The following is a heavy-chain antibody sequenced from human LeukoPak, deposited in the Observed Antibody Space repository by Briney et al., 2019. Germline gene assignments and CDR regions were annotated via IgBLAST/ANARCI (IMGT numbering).Heavy chain of an antibody. J-gene: IGHJ3*02. CDR2: IDHSGST. CDR3: AGNGDAFDI. CDR1: GGSISSGGYY. Sequence: PSETLSLTCTVSGGSISSGGYYWSWIRQPPGKGLEWIGYIDHSGSTYYNPSLKSRVTISVDRSKNQFSLKLSSVTAADTAVYYCAGNGDAFDIWGQGTMVTVSS. V-gene: IGHV4-30-2*01.